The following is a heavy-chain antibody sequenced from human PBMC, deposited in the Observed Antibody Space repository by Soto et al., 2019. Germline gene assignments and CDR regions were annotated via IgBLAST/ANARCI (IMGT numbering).Heavy chain of an antibody. Sequence: QVQLVQSGAEVKKPGSSVKVSCKASGGTFSSYAISWVRQAPGQGLEWMGGIIPIFGTANYAQKFQGRVTGSADESTGTAHMGRRRLRSEETAVYYCASRRGGTIWYFDLWGRGTLVTVSS. CDR2: IIPIFGTA. D-gene: IGHD2-15*01. CDR1: GGTFSSYA. J-gene: IGHJ2*01. CDR3: ASRRGGTIWYFDL. V-gene: IGHV1-69*12.